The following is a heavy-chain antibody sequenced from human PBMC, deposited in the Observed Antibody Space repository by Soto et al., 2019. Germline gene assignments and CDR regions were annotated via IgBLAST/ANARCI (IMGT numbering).Heavy chain of an antibody. Sequence: EVQLVESGGGLVKPGGSLKLSCAASGFIFSTYGMIWVRQAPVQGLEWVSSIESSSSYIYYSDSVKGRFTISRDNAKNSLYLQMNSLRAEDTAVYYCARVDGYTYPNDYWGQGTLVTVSS. CDR2: IESSSSYI. J-gene: IGHJ4*02. V-gene: IGHV3-21*01. CDR1: GFIFSTYG. D-gene: IGHD5-12*01. CDR3: ARVDGYTYPNDY.